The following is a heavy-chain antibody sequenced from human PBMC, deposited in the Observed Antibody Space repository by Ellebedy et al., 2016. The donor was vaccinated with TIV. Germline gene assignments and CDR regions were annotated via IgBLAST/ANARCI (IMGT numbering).Heavy chain of an antibody. CDR2: IIPTFGTA. V-gene: IGHV1-69*13. J-gene: IGHJ4*02. D-gene: IGHD3-10*01. CDR1: GGTFSTYA. Sequence: ASVKVSXKASGGTFSTYAISWVRQAPGQGLGWLGGIIPTFGTANYAQKFQGRVTITADESTSTAYMELSSLRSEDTAVYYCARWGATRITMVRGVISWGQGTLVTVSS. CDR3: ARWGATRITMVRGVIS.